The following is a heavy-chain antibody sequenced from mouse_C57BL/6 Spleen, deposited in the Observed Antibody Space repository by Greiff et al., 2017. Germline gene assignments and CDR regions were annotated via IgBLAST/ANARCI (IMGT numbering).Heavy chain of an antibody. CDR1: GYTFTSYW. Sequence: QVQLQQSGAELVKPGASVKLSCKASGYTFTSYWMHWVKQRPGQGLEWIGMIHPNSGSTNYNEKFKSKATLTVDKSSSTAYMQLSSLTSEDSAVYYCARYLDWYCDVWGTGTTVTVSS. J-gene: IGHJ1*03. V-gene: IGHV1-64*01. CDR2: IHPNSGST. CDR3: ARYLDWYCDV.